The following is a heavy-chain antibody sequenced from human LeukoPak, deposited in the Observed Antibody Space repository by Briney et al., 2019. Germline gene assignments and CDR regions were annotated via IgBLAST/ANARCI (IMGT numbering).Heavy chain of an antibody. V-gene: IGHV3-21*01. D-gene: IGHD6-13*01. J-gene: IGHJ5*02. CDR2: ISSSSSYI. CDR3: ARRGRSSSWYKPQLSWFDP. Sequence: GGSLRLSCAASGFTFSSYSMNWVRQAPGKGLEWVSSISSSSSYIYYADSVKGRFTISGDNAKNSLYLQMNSLRAEDTAVYYCARRGRSSSWYKPQLSWFDPWGQGTLVTVSS. CDR1: GFTFSSYS.